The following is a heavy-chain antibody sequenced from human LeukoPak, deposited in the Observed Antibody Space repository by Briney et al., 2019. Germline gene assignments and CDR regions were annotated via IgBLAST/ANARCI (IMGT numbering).Heavy chain of an antibody. D-gene: IGHD3-3*01. CDR3: ARGSFGVDRYYYYGMDV. Sequence: PSETLSLTCAVYDGSFSGYYWSWIRQPPGKGLEWIGEINHSGSTNYNPSLKSRVTISVDTSKNQFSLKLSSVTAADTAVYYCARGSFGVDRYYYYGMDVWGQGTTVTVSS. CDR2: INHSGST. J-gene: IGHJ6*02. CDR1: DGSFSGYY. V-gene: IGHV4-34*01.